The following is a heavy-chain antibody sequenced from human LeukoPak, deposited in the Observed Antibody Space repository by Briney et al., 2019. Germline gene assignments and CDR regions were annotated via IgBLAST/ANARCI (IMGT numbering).Heavy chain of an antibody. CDR1: EFIFYDYW. CDR3: ARDPDSTVSSGGPFV. V-gene: IGHV3-7*01. D-gene: IGHD3-10*01. J-gene: IGHJ3*01. Sequence: GGSLRLSCVASEFIFYDYWMTWVRQAPGKGLEWVAKINQHGSEKNYADSVKGRFTISRDNSNNTLFLQMNSLRTEDTAVYYCARDPDSTVSSGGPFVWGQGTMVTVSS. CDR2: INQHGSEK.